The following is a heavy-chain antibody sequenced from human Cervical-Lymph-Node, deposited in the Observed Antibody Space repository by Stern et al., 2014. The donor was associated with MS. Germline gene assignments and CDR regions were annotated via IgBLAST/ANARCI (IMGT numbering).Heavy chain of an antibody. D-gene: IGHD2-21*02. CDR1: GGTFSIYT. J-gene: IGHJ4*02. V-gene: IGHV1-69*01. CDR3: ARSLRSVVVTALTGYYFDY. CDR2: IIPIFGTA. Sequence: QVQLVKSGAEVKKPGSSVNVSCKASGGTFSIYTISWVRQAPGQGLEWMGGIIPIFGTATYAQKFQGRVTITADESTSTAYMELSSLRSEDTAVYYCARSLRSVVVTALTGYYFDYWGQGTLVTVSS.